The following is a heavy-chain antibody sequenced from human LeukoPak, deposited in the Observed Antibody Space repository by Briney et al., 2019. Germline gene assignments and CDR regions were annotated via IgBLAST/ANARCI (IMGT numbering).Heavy chain of an antibody. CDR3: ARDSGHTLDS. Sequence: SQTLSLTRAISGDSVSSNTMAWNWIRQSPSRGLEWLGRTYYRSKWYNDYAVSLRSRITVNPDTSKNQFSLQLNSVTPEDTAVYFCARDSGHTLDSWGQGTLVTVSS. CDR2: TYYRSKWYN. CDR1: GDSVSSNTMA. V-gene: IGHV6-1*01. J-gene: IGHJ4*02. D-gene: IGHD5-12*01.